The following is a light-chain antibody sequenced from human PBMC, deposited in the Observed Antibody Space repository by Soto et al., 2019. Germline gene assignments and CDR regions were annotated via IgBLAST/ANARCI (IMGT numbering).Light chain of an antibody. CDR1: SSNIGSNT. V-gene: IGLV1-44*01. Sequence: QSVLTQPPSASGTPGQRVTISCSGSSSNIGSNTVNWYRQLPGTAPKLLIYGQNQRPSGVPDRFSGSKSGTSDPLASSGFQSEDEADYYCAVWDDRLDDRAFGGGTKLTVL. CDR2: GQN. CDR3: AVWDDRLDDRA. J-gene: IGLJ2*01.